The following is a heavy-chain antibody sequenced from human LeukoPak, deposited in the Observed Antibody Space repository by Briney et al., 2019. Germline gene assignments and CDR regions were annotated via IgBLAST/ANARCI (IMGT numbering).Heavy chain of an antibody. Sequence: SETLSLTCTVSGGSISSSSHYWGWIRQPPGKGLEWIGSIYYSGSTYYNPSLKSRVTISVDTSKNQFSLKLSSVTAADTAVYYCARRGPFWSGYYCDYWGQGTLVTVSS. J-gene: IGHJ4*02. CDR2: IYYSGST. V-gene: IGHV4-39*07. D-gene: IGHD3-3*01. CDR3: ARRGPFWSGYYCDY. CDR1: GGSISSSSHY.